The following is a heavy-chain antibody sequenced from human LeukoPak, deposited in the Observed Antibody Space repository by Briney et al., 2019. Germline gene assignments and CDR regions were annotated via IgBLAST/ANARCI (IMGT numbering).Heavy chain of an antibody. CDR3: AKGSFTITMIVVADPSYVRYFDY. CDR1: GGSISSYY. CDR2: IYYSGST. J-gene: IGHJ4*02. D-gene: IGHD3-22*01. Sequence: SETLSLTCTVSGGSISSYYRSWIRQPPGKGLEWIGYIYYSGSTNYNPSLKSRVTISVDTSKNQFSLKLSSVTAADTAVYYCAKGSFTITMIVVADPSYVRYFDYWGQGTLVTVSS. V-gene: IGHV4-59*01.